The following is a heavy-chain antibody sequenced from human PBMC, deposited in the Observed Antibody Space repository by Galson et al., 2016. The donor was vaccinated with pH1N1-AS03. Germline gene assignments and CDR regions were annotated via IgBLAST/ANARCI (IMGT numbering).Heavy chain of an antibody. Sequence: CAISGDSVSSNIDAWNWIRHSPSRGLEWLGRTYWRSKWYIDYALSLKSRITINPHTSTNQFSLQLTSVIPDDTAVYSCERGRYSGFDIWGQGAKVTVSS. CDR2: TYWRSKWYI. D-gene: IGHD2-15*01. V-gene: IGHV6-1*01. CDR1: GDSVSSNIDA. CDR3: ERGRYSGFDI. J-gene: IGHJ3*02.